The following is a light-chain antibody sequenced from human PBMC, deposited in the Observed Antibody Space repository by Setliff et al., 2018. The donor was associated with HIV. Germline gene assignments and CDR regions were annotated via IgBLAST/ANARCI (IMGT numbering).Light chain of an antibody. V-gene: IGKV1-17*03. CDR3: LQHNIFPRT. J-gene: IGKJ1*01. Sequence: DIQMTQSPPAMSASVGDRVTITCRASQDLRNYLAWFQQKPGEVPKRLIYGKSILQDGVPSRFSASGSGAEFTLTISSLQPEDFATYYCLQHNIFPRTFGQGTKVDNK. CDR1: QDLRNY. CDR2: GKS.